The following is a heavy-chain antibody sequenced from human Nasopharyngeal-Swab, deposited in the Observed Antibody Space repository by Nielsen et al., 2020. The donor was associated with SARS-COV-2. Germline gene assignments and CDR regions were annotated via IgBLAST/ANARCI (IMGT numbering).Heavy chain of an antibody. CDR1: GFTFDDYA. V-gene: IGHV3-9*01. Sequence: LKISCAASGFTFDDYAMHWVRQAQGKGLEWVSGISWNSGSIGYADSVKGRFTISRDNAKNSLYLQMNSLRAEDTALYYCAKGGYCSGGSCFNWFDPWGQGTLVTVSS. D-gene: IGHD2-15*01. J-gene: IGHJ5*02. CDR2: ISWNSGSI. CDR3: AKGGYCSGGSCFNWFDP.